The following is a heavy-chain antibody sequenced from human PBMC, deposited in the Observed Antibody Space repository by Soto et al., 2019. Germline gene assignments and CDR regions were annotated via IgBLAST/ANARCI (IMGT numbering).Heavy chain of an antibody. J-gene: IGHJ4*02. CDR2: ISYDGSNK. D-gene: IGHD3-3*01. CDR3: AKDDDFWSGNIDY. CDR1: GFTFSSYG. V-gene: IGHV3-30*18. Sequence: QVQLVESGGGVVQPARSLRLSCAASGFTFSSYGMHWVRQAPGKGREWVAVISYDGSNKYYADSVKGRFTISRDNSKNTLYLQMTSLRAEDTAVYYWAKDDDFWSGNIDYWGQGTLVTVSS.